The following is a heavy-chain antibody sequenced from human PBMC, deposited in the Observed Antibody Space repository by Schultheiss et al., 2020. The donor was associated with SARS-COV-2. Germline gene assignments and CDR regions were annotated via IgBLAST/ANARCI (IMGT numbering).Heavy chain of an antibody. CDR1: GFTFSSYG. D-gene: IGHD6-13*01. J-gene: IGHJ6*02. CDR2: ISWNSGSI. V-gene: IGHV3-48*04. Sequence: GGSLRLSCAASGFTFSSYGMHWVRQAPGKGLEWVSGISWNSGSIGYADSVKGRFTISRDNAKNSLYLQMNSLRAEDTAVYYCARDSYGSTGILYYYYYGMDVWGQGTTVTVSS. CDR3: ARDSYGSTGILYYYYYGMDV.